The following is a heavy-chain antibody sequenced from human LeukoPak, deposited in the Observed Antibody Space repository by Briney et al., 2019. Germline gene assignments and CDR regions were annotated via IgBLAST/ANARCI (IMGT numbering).Heavy chain of an antibody. V-gene: IGHV5-51*01. CDR3: ARSTYYYDSSGYYYVY. CDR2: IYPGDSDT. Sequence: GESLKISCKGSGYSFTSYWIGWVRQMPGKGLERMGIIYPGDSDTRYSPSFQGQVTISADKSISTAYLQWSSLKASDTAMYYCARSTYYYDSSGYYYVYWGQGTLVTVSS. J-gene: IGHJ4*02. CDR1: GYSFTSYW. D-gene: IGHD3-22*01.